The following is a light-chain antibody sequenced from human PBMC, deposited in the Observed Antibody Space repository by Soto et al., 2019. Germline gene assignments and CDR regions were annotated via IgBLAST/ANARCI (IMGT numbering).Light chain of an antibody. V-gene: IGLV2-8*01. Sequence: QSALTQPPSASGSPGQSVTISCTGPSSDVGVYDYVSWYQQHPGKAPKLMIYEVIIRPSGVSDRFSGSKSGNTASLTVSGLQAEDEADYYCISYTDRQSYLFGTGTKVTVL. CDR1: SSDVGVYDY. CDR2: EVI. CDR3: ISYTDRQSYL. J-gene: IGLJ1*01.